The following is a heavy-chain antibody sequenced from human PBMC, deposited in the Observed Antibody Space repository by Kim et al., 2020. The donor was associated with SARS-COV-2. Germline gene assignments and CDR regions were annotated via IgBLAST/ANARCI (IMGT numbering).Heavy chain of an antibody. Sequence: SETLSLTCTVSGGSISSSSYYWGWIRQPPGKGLEWIGSIYYSGSTYYNPSLKSRVTISVDTSKNQFSLKLSSVTAADTAVYYCAREERGVVYYYYGMDVWGQGTTVTVSS. CDR2: IYYSGST. J-gene: IGHJ6*02. CDR1: GGSISSSSYY. CDR3: AREERGVVYYYYGMDV. V-gene: IGHV4-39*07. D-gene: IGHD3-10*01.